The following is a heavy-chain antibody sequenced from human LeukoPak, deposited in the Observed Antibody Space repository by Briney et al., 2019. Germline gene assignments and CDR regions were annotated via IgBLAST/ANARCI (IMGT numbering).Heavy chain of an antibody. CDR2: MNPNSGNT. Sequence: ASVKVSCKASGYTFTSYDINWVRQATGQGLEWMGWMNPNSGNTGYAQKFQGRVTITRNTSISTAYMELSSLRSEDTSVYYLSRGRRGGAWRDFDPWGQEPLVTVSP. D-gene: IGHD1-14*01. CDR3: SRGRRGGAWRDFDP. CDR1: GYTFTSYD. J-gene: IGHJ5*02. V-gene: IGHV1-8*01.